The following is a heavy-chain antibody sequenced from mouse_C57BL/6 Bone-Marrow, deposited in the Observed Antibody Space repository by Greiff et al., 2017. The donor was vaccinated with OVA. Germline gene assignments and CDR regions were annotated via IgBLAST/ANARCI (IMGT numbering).Heavy chain of an antibody. Sequence: VQLPQSGAELVRPGGSVKVSCKASGSTFPVSSINWVKQRPGQGIEWIAKIYPGNGNTYYNEKFKGKATLTAEKSTSTAYMQLSSLPSEDSAVYFCATYDPSFAYWGQGTLVTVSA. CDR2: IYPGNGNT. V-gene: IGHV1-76*01. D-gene: IGHD2-10*02. CDR1: GSTFPVSS. J-gene: IGHJ3*01. CDR3: ATYDPSFAY.